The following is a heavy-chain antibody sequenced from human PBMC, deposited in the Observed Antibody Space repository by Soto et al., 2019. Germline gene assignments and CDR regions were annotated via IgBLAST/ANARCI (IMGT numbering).Heavy chain of an antibody. CDR2: IWFDGSNK. J-gene: IGHJ4*02. Sequence: QVQLVESGGGVVQPGRSLRLSCAASGFTFSSYGMHWVRQAPGKGLEWVAVIWFDGSNKYYADSVKGRFTISRDNSKNTLYLKMPSLRAEDPAVYYCARVGITATTFRGFDCWGQGTLGTVSS. D-gene: IGHD1-20*01. V-gene: IGHV3-33*01. CDR1: GFTFSSYG. CDR3: ARVGITATTFRGFDC.